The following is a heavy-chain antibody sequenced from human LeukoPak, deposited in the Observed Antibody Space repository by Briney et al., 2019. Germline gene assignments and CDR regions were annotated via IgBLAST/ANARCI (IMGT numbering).Heavy chain of an antibody. Sequence: GGSLRLSCSASGFTFTTYDMTWVRQAPGEGLEWVSTISRSSNYIYYADSVKGRFTISRDNAKNSLYLQMNSLRAEDTAVYYCAGGRGDYVSWGQGTLVTVSS. CDR1: GFTFTTYD. CDR2: ISRSSNYI. D-gene: IGHD2-21*02. J-gene: IGHJ5*02. V-gene: IGHV3-21*01. CDR3: AGGRGDYVS.